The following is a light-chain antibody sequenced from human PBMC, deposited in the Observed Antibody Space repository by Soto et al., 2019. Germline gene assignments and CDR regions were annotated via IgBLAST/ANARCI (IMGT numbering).Light chain of an antibody. V-gene: IGKV1-5*01. Sequence: DIQMTQSPSTLSASVGDRVTITCRASQSISSWLAWYQQKPGKAPKLLIYDASSLESGVPSMFSGSRSGTEFTLTISSLQPDDFATYYCQQYNSYLFTFGPGTKVDIK. CDR2: DAS. CDR3: QQYNSYLFT. CDR1: QSISSW. J-gene: IGKJ3*01.